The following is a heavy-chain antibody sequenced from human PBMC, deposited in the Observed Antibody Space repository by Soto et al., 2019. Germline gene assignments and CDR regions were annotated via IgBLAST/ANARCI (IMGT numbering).Heavy chain of an antibody. Sequence: PGGSLKLACAASGFTFSSYWMDWVRQTPGKGLVWVSRINSDGSSTSYADSVKGRFTISRDNAKNTLYLQMNSLKTEDTAVYYCTRDRPPRSITMVRGPDAFDIWGQGTMVTVSS. J-gene: IGHJ3*02. CDR2: INSDGSST. CDR3: TRDRPPRSITMVRGPDAFDI. D-gene: IGHD3-10*01. CDR1: GFTFSSYW. V-gene: IGHV3-74*01.